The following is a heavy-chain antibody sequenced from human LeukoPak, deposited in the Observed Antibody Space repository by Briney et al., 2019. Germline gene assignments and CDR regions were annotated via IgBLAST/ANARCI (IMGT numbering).Heavy chain of an antibody. V-gene: IGHV3-23*01. CDR1: GFPFTIFA. CDR3: AKGDWADC. J-gene: IGHJ4*02. D-gene: IGHD3/OR15-3a*01. Sequence: GGSLRLSCAASGFPFTIFAMSWVRQAPGKGLEWVSGLDGSGGSTNYADSVKGRFTISRDNSKNTLYLQMNSLRAEDTAIYYCAKGDWADCWGQGTLVTV. CDR2: LDGSGGST.